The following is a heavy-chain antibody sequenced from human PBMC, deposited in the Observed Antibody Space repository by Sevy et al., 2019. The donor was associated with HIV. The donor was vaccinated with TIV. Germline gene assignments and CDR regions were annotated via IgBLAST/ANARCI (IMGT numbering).Heavy chain of an antibody. Sequence: ASVKVSCKASGYSFTGFYIHWMQQAPGQGLEWMGWINPNNGDAKYAQKYQGRVTMTRDTSATTTYMELTSLRSDDTAMYYCVRGYFGSGSYRLLYWGQGAPVTVSS. CDR1: GYSFTGFY. V-gene: IGHV1-2*02. CDR3: VRGYFGSGSYRLLY. J-gene: IGHJ4*02. CDR2: INPNNGDA. D-gene: IGHD3-10*01.